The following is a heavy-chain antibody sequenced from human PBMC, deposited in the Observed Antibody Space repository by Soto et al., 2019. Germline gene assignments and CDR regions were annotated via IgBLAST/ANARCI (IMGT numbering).Heavy chain of an antibody. CDR3: AKMTTRRFDY. J-gene: IGHJ4*02. V-gene: IGHV3-23*01. Sequence: PGGSLRLSCAASKFTFSTYAMTWVRQAPGKGLEWVSDISGSGDNTYYADSVKGRFTISRDNSKSTLYLQMNSLRAEDTAVYYCAKMTTRRFDYWGQGTLVTVSS. D-gene: IGHD4-17*01. CDR1: KFTFSTYA. CDR2: ISGSGDNT.